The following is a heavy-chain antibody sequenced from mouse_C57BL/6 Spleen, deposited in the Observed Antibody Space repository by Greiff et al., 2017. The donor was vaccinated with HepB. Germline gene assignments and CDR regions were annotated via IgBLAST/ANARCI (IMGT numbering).Heavy chain of an antibody. CDR2: IDPSDSYT. CDR3: ARGRTGVPTFAY. D-gene: IGHD5-1*01. J-gene: IGHJ3*01. V-gene: IGHV1-50*01. Sequence: VQLQQPGAELVKPGASVKLSCKASGYTFTSYWMHWVKQRPGQGLEWIGEIDPSDSYTNYNQKFKGKATLTVDTSSSTAYMQLSSLTSEDSAVYYCARGRTGVPTFAYWGQGTLVTVSA. CDR1: GYTFTSYW.